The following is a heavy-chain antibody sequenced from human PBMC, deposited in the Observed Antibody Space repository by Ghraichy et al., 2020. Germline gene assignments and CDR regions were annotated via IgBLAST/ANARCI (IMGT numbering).Heavy chain of an antibody. CDR3: ARRRQTWSAAEGDAFDI. Sequence: GSLRLSCAVYVGSFSGYYWSWIRQPPGRGLEWIGEINPTGTTNNNPSLKSRLTLLVDPSKNQFSLQLQSVTAADTAVYYCARRRQTWSAAEGDAFDIWGHGKMVTVSS. CDR2: INPTGTT. V-gene: IGHV4-34*01. D-gene: IGHD5-18*01. J-gene: IGHJ3*02. CDR1: VGSFSGYY.